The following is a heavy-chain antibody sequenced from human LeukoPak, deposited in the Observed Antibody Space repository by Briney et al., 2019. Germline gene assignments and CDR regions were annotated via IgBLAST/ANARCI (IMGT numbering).Heavy chain of an antibody. J-gene: IGHJ4*02. Sequence: GASVKVSCKASGYTFTGYYMHWVRQAPGQGLEWMGWINPNSGGTNYAQTFQGRVTMTRDTSISTAYMELRRLRPDDTAVYYCARAGDGSTHWGQATLVTVSS. CDR1: GYTFTGYY. D-gene: IGHD5-24*01. V-gene: IGHV1-2*02. CDR2: INPNSGGT. CDR3: ARAGDGSTH.